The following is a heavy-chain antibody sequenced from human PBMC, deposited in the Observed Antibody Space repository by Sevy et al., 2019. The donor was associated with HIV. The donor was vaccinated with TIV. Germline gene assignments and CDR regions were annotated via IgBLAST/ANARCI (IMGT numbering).Heavy chain of an antibody. V-gene: IGHV2-5*01. CDR3: ATAGYSSSSAYFDY. Sequence: SGPTLVKPTQTLTLTCTFSGFSLSTSGVGVGWIRQPPGKALEWLAIFYWNDDKRYSPSLKSRLTSTKDTSKNQVVLTMTNMDPVDTATYYCATAGYSSSSAYFDYWGQGTLVTVSS. D-gene: IGHD6-6*01. CDR1: GFSLSTSGVG. CDR2: FYWNDDK. J-gene: IGHJ4*02.